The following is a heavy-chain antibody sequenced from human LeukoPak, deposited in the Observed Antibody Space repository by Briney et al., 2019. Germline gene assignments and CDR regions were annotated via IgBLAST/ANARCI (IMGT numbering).Heavy chain of an antibody. CDR1: GFIFSNYA. CDR2: ISYDGGTS. D-gene: IGHD5-24*01. V-gene: IGHV3-30*03. Sequence: PGGSLRLSCAASGFIFSNYAMHWVRQAPGKGLEWVAIISYDGGTSYYTDSVKGRFTISRDNSKNTLYLQMNSLRPEDTAVYYCATEPLRDGYKSFEHWGQGTLVTVSS. CDR3: ATEPLRDGYKSFEH. J-gene: IGHJ4*02.